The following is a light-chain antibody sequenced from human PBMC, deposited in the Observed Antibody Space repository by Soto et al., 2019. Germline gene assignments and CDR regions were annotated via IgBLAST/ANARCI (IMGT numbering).Light chain of an antibody. CDR3: QQYGSSPPYT. J-gene: IGKJ2*01. CDR2: GSS. V-gene: IGKV3-20*01. Sequence: EVVLTQSPGTLSLSPGERATLSCRASQSVSNNYFAWYQQKPGQAPRLLIFGSSDRATSIPDRFSGSGSGTDIPLTISRLEPEAFAVYYCQQYGSSPPYTFGQGTKLEIK. CDR1: QSVSNNY.